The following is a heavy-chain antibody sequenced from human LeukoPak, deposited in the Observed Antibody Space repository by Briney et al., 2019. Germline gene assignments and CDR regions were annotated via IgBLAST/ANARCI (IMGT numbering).Heavy chain of an antibody. CDR1: GFTFSDYY. Sequence: TGGSLRLSCAASGFTFSDYYMSWIRQPPGKGLEWIGSIYYSGSTYYNPSLKSRVTLSVDTSKNQFSLKLSSVTAADTAVYYCARPLYCSGGSCPRRHAFDIWGQGTMVTVSS. D-gene: IGHD2-15*01. V-gene: IGHV4-38-2*01. J-gene: IGHJ3*02. CDR2: IYYSGST. CDR3: ARPLYCSGGSCPRRHAFDI.